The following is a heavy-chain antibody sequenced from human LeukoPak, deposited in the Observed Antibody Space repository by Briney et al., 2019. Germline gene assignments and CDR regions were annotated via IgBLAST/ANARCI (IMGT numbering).Heavy chain of an antibody. Sequence: SETLSLTCAVSGGSFSGYLWNWIRQSPEKGLEWIGEINHSGRTNYNPSLKSRVTISVDTSKNQFSLKLSSVTAADTAVYYCARFYDSSQDAFDIWGQGTMVTASS. D-gene: IGHD3-22*01. J-gene: IGHJ3*02. CDR3: ARFYDSSQDAFDI. CDR1: GGSFSGYL. V-gene: IGHV4-34*09. CDR2: INHSGRT.